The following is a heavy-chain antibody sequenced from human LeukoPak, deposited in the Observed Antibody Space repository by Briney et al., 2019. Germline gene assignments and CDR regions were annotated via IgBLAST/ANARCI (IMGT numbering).Heavy chain of an antibody. CDR3: ARSLSIAARPFDY. D-gene: IGHD6-6*01. Sequence: ASVKVSCKASGGTFSSYAISWVRQAPGQGLEWMGGIIPIFGTANYAQKFQGRVTITADKSTSTAYMELSSLRSEDTAVYYCARSLSIAARPFDYWGQGTLVTVSS. V-gene: IGHV1-69*06. CDR1: GGTFSSYA. J-gene: IGHJ4*02. CDR2: IIPIFGTA.